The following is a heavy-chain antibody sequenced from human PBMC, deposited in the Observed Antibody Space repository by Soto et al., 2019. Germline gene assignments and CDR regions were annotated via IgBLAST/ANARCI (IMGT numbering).Heavy chain of an antibody. J-gene: IGHJ6*02. CDR2: IYYSGST. V-gene: IGHV4-31*03. CDR1: GGSISSGGYY. CDR3: ARGGRRSPVMDV. Sequence: QVQLQESGPGLVKPSQTLSLTCTVSGGSISSGGYYWSWIRQHPGKGLEWIGYIYYSGSTYYNPSLKSRVTIAVDTSKNQFSLKLSSVTAADTAVYYCARGGRRSPVMDVWGQGTTVTVSS.